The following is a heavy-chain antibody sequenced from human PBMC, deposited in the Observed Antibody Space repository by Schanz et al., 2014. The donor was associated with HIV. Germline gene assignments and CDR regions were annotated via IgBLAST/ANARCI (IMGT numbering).Heavy chain of an antibody. J-gene: IGHJ5*02. CDR3: ARGGLQWHPEWFDL. CDR2: IDSSSSYK. CDR1: GFTFSSYG. Sequence: VQLVESGGGVVQPGRSLRLSCAVSGFTFSSYGMHWVRQSPVKGLEWVSSIDSSSSYKYYADSVKGRFTISRDNSKNTLYLQMNSLRAEDTAVYYCARGGLQWHPEWFDLWGQGTLVSVSS. V-gene: IGHV3-21*01. D-gene: IGHD4-4*01.